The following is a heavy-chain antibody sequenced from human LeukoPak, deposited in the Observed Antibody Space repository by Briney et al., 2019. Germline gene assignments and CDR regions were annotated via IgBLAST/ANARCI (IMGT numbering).Heavy chain of an antibody. CDR3: ARRARDAFDL. CDR1: GFTFSTSS. CDR2: ISSGSTSI. D-gene: IGHD4/OR15-4a*01. Sequence: GGSLRLSCAASGFTFSTSSMNWVRQAPGKGPEWVSSISSGSTSIHYVDSVKGRFTISRDNAKNSLYLQMYSLGAEDTAVYYCARRARDAFDLWGQGTMVTVSS. V-gene: IGHV3-21*01. J-gene: IGHJ3*01.